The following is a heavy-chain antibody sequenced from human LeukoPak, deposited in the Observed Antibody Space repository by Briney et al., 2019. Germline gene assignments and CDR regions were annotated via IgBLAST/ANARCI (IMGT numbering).Heavy chain of an antibody. J-gene: IGHJ4*02. CDR2: INHSGST. CDR1: GGSFSGYY. Sequence: PSETLSLTCAVYGGSFSGYYWSWIRQPPGKGLEWIGEINHSGSTNYNPSLKSRVTISVDTSKNQFSLKLSSVTAADTAVYHCARGTFWRGYLGYCFDYWGQGTLVTVSS. CDR3: ARGTFWRGYLGYCFDY. D-gene: IGHD3-3*01. V-gene: IGHV4-34*01.